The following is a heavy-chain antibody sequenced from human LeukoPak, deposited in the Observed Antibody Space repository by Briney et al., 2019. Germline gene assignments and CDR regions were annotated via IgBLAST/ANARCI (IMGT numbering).Heavy chain of an antibody. J-gene: IGHJ4*02. Sequence: KPSETLSLTCTVSGASINSYCWSWIRQPPGKGLEWIGYISYSGSTNYNPSLKSRVTISLGTSKNQFFLKLNSVTAADTALYYCARGNADWGQGTLVTVSS. CDR2: ISYSGST. CDR1: GASINSYC. CDR3: ARGNAD. V-gene: IGHV4-59*01.